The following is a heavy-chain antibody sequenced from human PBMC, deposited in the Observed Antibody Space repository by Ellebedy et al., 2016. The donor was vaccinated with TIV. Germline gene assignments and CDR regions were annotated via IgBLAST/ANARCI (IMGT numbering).Heavy chain of an antibody. CDR1: GFSFNAYA. D-gene: IGHD3-10*01. Sequence: GGSLRLXXTASGFSFNAYAMTWVRRAPGKGLEWVSDITALGRTTYYADSVKGRFTISRDNSKNTLYLQMSSLRVEDTAMYYCARDRGRPDAFDIWGQGTMVTVSS. J-gene: IGHJ3*02. CDR3: ARDRGRPDAFDI. CDR2: ITALGRTT. V-gene: IGHV3-23*01.